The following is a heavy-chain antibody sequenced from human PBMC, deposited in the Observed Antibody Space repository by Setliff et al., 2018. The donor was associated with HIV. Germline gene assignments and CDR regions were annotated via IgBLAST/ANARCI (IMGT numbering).Heavy chain of an antibody. J-gene: IGHJ4*02. CDR1: GFTFDDYA. Sequence: AGGSLRLSCAASGFTFDDYAMSWVRQVPGKGLEWVAGINWNGDTTGYADSVKGRLTISRDNAKNSLYLQMNSLRAEDTAFYYCARDDDIGRFDYWGQGTLVTVSS. CDR3: ARDDDIGRFDY. CDR2: INWNGDTT. V-gene: IGHV3-20*04. D-gene: IGHD5-12*01.